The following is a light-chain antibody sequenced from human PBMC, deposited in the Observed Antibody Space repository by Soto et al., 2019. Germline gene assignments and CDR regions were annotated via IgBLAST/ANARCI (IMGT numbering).Light chain of an antibody. CDR3: QQYCISPCT. Sequence: EIVLTQSPGTLSLSPGERATLSCRASQSVSSNYLAWYQQKPGQAPRPLIYGASSRATGIPDRFSGSGAGTDFTLTISRLEPEDFAVYYLQQYCISPCTFGQGTKVEIK. J-gene: IGKJ1*01. CDR2: GAS. CDR1: QSVSSNY. V-gene: IGKV3-20*01.